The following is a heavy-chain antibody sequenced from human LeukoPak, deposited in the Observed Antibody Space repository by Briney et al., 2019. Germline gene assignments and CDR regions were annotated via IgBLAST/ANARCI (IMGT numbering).Heavy chain of an antibody. CDR3: ARRNSGWLDY. CDR1: GGSFSGYY. Sequence: PSETLSLTCAVYGGSFSGYYWSWIRQPAGKGLEWIGEIYHSGSTNYNPSLKSRVTISVDKSKNQFSLKLSSVTAADTAVYYCARRNSGWLDYWGQGTLVTVSS. D-gene: IGHD6-19*01. V-gene: IGHV4-34*01. CDR2: IYHSGST. J-gene: IGHJ4*02.